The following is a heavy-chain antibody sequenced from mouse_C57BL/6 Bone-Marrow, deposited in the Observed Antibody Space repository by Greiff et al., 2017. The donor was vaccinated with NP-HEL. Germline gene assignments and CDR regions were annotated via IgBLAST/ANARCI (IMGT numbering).Heavy chain of an antibody. CDR1: GFTFSDYG. J-gene: IGHJ2*01. Sequence: EVMLVESGGGLVKPGGSLKLSCAASGFTFSDYGMHWVRQAPEKGLEWVAYISSGSSTIYYADTVKGRFTISRDNAKNTLFLQMTSLRSEDTAMYYCARKDNWDYYFDYWGQGTTLTVSS. CDR2: ISSGSSTI. D-gene: IGHD4-1*01. CDR3: ARKDNWDYYFDY. V-gene: IGHV5-17*01.